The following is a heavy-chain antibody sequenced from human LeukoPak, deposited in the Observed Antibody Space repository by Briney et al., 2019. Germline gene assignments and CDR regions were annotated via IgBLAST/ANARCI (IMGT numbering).Heavy chain of an antibody. CDR1: GDSINSNNYY. D-gene: IGHD6-6*01. Sequence: SETLSLTCTVSGDSINSNNYYWGWIRQPPGKGLEWIGSIYDSGSTYYNPSLKSRVTISVDTSKIQFSLKLTSVTAADTAVYYCARRYSSSSFDYWGQGTLVTVSS. V-gene: IGHV4-39*07. J-gene: IGHJ4*02. CDR3: ARRYSSSSFDY. CDR2: IYDSGST.